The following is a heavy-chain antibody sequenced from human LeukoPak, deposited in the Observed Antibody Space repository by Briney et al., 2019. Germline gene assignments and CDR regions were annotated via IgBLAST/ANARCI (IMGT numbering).Heavy chain of an antibody. CDR2: INAGNGNT. CDR3: ARGDYGGNSKLDY. V-gene: IGHV1-3*03. Sequence: GASVKVSCKASGYTFTSYAMHWVRQAPGQRLEWMGWINAGNGNTKYSQEFQGRVTITRDTSASTAYMELSSLRSEDMAVYYCARGDYGGNSKLDYWGQGTLVTVSS. CDR1: GYTFTSYA. J-gene: IGHJ4*02. D-gene: IGHD4-23*01.